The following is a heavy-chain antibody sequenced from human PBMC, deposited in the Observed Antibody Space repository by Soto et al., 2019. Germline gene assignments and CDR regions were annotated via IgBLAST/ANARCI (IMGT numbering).Heavy chain of an antibody. CDR2: ISAYNGDT. Sequence: ASVKVSCKASGYTFTSYGFGWVRQAPGQGLEWMGWISAYNGDTNHAQKFQGRVTMTTDTFTSTAYMELRSLTSDDTAVYYCARSVAATGGWFDPWGQGTLDTVSS. CDR3: ARSVAATGGWFDP. D-gene: IGHD2-15*01. CDR1: GYTFTSYG. J-gene: IGHJ5*02. V-gene: IGHV1-18*04.